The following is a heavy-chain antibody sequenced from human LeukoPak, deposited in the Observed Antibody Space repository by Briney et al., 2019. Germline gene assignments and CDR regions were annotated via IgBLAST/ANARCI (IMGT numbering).Heavy chain of an antibody. CDR1: GFTFSSHA. V-gene: IGHV3-23*01. D-gene: IGHD2-2*01. CDR3: AKGVPSCSTTSCYADY. J-gene: IGHJ4*02. Sequence: GGSLRLSCAASGFTFSSHAMSWVRQAPGEGLEWVSAISGSGGSTYYADSVKGRFTISRDNSKNTLYLQMNSLRAEDTAVYYCAKGVPSCSTTSCYADYWGQGTLVTVSS. CDR2: ISGSGGST.